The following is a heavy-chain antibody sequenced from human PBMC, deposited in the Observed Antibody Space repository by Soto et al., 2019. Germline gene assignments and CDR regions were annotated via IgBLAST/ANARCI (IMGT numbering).Heavy chain of an antibody. Sequence: GASVKVSCKASGGTFSSKTISWVRQAPGQGLEWMGRIIPILGIANYAKKLQGIVTITADNSTSTAYMELSSLRSEDTAVFYCARGFWSGYYEDYYYYYMDVWGKGTTVTVSS. CDR1: GGTFSSKT. J-gene: IGHJ6*03. V-gene: IGHV1-69*02. D-gene: IGHD3-3*01. CDR2: IIPILGIA. CDR3: ARGFWSGYYEDYYYYYMDV.